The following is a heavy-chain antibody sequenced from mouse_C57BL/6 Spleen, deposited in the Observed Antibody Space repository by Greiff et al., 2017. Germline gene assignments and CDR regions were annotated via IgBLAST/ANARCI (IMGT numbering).Heavy chain of an antibody. V-gene: IGHV1-15*01. D-gene: IGHD1-1*01. J-gene: IGHJ4*01. Sequence: VKLMESGAELVRPGASVTLSCKASGYTFTDYEMHWVKQTPVHGLEWIGAIDPETGGTAYNQKFKGKAILTADKSSSTAYMELRSLTSEDSAVYYCTRDYGYAMDYWGQGTSVTVSS. CDR1: GYTFTDYE. CDR2: IDPETGGT. CDR3: TRDYGYAMDY.